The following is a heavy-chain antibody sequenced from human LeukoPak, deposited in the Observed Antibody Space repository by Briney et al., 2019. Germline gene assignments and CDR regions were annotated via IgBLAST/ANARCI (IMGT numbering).Heavy chain of an antibody. CDR2: VYHSGST. CDR3: ARPWGGSGSYIYDY. CDR1: GGSISSSSYY. J-gene: IGHJ4*02. Sequence: SETLSLTCTVSGGSISSSSYYWGWIRQPPGKGLEWIGSVYHSGSTYYNPSLKSRVTISVDTSKNQFSLKLSSVTAADTAVYYCARPWGGSGSYIYDYWGQGTLVTVSS. V-gene: IGHV4-39*01. D-gene: IGHD1-26*01.